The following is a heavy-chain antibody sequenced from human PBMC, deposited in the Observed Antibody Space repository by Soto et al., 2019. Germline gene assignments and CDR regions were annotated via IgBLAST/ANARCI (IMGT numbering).Heavy chain of an antibody. J-gene: IGHJ4*02. Sequence: QLQLQESGSGLVKPSQTLSLTCAVSGGSISSGGYSWSWIRQPPGKGLGWIGSIYHSGGTSYNPSLKSRVTISVDRSKNQFSLKLSSVTAADTAVYYCARGMTTVTTLDYWGQGTLVTVSS. CDR2: IYHSGGT. CDR1: GGSISSGGYS. D-gene: IGHD4-4*01. CDR3: ARGMTTVTTLDY. V-gene: IGHV4-30-2*01.